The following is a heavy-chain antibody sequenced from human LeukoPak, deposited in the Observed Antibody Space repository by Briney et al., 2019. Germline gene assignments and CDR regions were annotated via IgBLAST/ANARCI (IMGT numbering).Heavy chain of an antibody. CDR2: MNPNSGNT. CDR3: ARPNCSSTSCYTPMHYGMDV. CDR1: GYTFTSYD. J-gene: IGHJ6*02. D-gene: IGHD2-2*01. Sequence: GASVKVSCKASGYTFTSYDINWVRQAPGQGLEWMGWMNPNSGNTGYAQKFQGRVSMTRNTSISTAYMELSNLRSEDTAVYYCARPNCSSTSCYTPMHYGMDVWGQGTTVTVSS. V-gene: IGHV1-8*01.